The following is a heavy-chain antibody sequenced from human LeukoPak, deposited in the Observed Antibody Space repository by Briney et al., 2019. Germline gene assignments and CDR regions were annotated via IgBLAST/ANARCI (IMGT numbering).Heavy chain of an antibody. CDR2: INPSGGST. CDR3: AREGQPEGSGSNWFDP. J-gene: IGHJ5*02. Sequence: ASVKVSCKASGYTFTSYYMHWVRQAPGQGLEWMGIINPSGGSTSYAQKFQGRVTMTRDTSTSTVYMELSSLRSGDTAVYYCAREGQPEGSGSNWFDPWGQGTLVTVSS. CDR1: GYTFTSYY. D-gene: IGHD3-10*01. V-gene: IGHV1-46*01.